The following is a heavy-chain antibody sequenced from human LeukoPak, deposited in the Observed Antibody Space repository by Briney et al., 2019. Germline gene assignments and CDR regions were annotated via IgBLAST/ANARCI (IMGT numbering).Heavy chain of an antibody. D-gene: IGHD6-6*01. V-gene: IGHV1-46*01. Sequence: VASVKVSCKTSGYTFTDYNLHWVRQAPGQRLEWMGIIKPSGGDTSYAQTFQGRVFMTRDTSISTAYMELSRLRSDDTAVYYCASYSSSSWPLDYWGQGTLVTVSS. CDR3: ASYSSSSWPLDY. CDR2: IKPSGGDT. J-gene: IGHJ4*02. CDR1: GYTFTDYN.